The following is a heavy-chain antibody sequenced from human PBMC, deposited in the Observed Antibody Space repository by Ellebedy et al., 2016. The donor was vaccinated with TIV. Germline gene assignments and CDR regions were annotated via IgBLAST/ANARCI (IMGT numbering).Heavy chain of an antibody. J-gene: IGHJ6*02. CDR3: AKYLERAMDV. CDR2: INRDGSGN. D-gene: IGHD2-2*02. V-gene: IGHV3-7*03. CDR1: GFTFRDYW. Sequence: PGGSLRLSCEVSGFTFRDYWMTWVRQAPGKGLEWVAHINRDGSGNYYADSVRGRFSISRDNAKNSLYVQMNSLRAEDTAVYYCAKYLERAMDVWGQGTTVTVSS.